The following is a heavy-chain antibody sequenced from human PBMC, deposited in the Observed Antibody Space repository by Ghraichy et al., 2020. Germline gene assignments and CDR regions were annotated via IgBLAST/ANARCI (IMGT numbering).Heavy chain of an antibody. CDR3: ARDGSGGYFPKDYYFDF. V-gene: IGHV3-23*01. Sequence: GGSLRLSCAASGFTFRSYAMNWIRQAPGKGLEWVSAISGSGGSTYYADSVKGRFTISRDNSNNTLYLQMNSLRAEDTAVYYCARDGSGGYFPKDYYFDFWGQGTLVTVSS. J-gene: IGHJ4*02. D-gene: IGHD3-10*01. CDR2: ISGSGGST. CDR1: GFTFRSYA.